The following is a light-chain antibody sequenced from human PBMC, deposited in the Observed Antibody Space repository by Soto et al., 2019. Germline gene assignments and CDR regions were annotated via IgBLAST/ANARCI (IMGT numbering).Light chain of an antibody. Sequence: QSALTQPASVSGSPGQSMTISCTGTSSDVGSGNFVSWFQQHPGKAPKLMIYEVTNRPSGVSYRFSGSKSGNTASLTISGLQAEDEADYYSSSFTTTNTWVFGGGTKLTVL. V-gene: IGLV2-14*01. CDR3: SSFTTTNTWV. J-gene: IGLJ3*02. CDR2: EVT. CDR1: SSDVGSGNF.